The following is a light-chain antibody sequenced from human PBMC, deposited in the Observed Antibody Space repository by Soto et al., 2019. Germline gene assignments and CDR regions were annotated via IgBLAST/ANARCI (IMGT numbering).Light chain of an antibody. V-gene: IGLV2-14*01. Sequence: QSALTQPASVSGSPGQSITISCTGTSSDVGGYNYVSWYQQHPGKAPKLMIYDVSNRPSGVSNRFSGSKSGNTASLTISGLQAEDEADYYCSSYTSSHVVLGGGTKLTVL. J-gene: IGLJ2*01. CDR2: DVS. CDR1: SSDVGGYNY. CDR3: SSYTSSHVV.